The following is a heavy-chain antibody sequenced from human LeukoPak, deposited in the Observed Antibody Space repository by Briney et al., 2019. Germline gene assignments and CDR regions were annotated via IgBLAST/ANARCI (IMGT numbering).Heavy chain of an antibody. CDR2: IIPILGIA. CDR1: GGTFSSYA. V-gene: IGHV1-69*04. Sequence: SVKVSCKASGGTFSSYAISWVRQAPGQELEWMGRIIPILGIANYAQKFQGRVTTTADKSTSTAYMELSSLRSEDTAVYYCAREGGGSSWYFSYWFDPWGQGTLVTVSS. J-gene: IGHJ5*02. D-gene: IGHD6-13*01. CDR3: AREGGGSSWYFSYWFDP.